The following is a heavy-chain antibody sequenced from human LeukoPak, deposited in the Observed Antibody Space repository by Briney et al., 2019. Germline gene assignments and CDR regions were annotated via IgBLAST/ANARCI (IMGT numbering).Heavy chain of an antibody. CDR3: GRGGGSDYYWNAFDI. Sequence: GGSLRLSCAPSGFMLSEHELNRVRPAPRQGLEWVSYICGRDESVHYADSVKGGFSISRGNGKKSLYLPMNKLRAQDAAVYDWGRGGGSDYYWNAFDIWGQGTMVTVSS. CDR1: GFMLSEHE. CDR2: ICGRDESV. J-gene: IGHJ3*02. D-gene: IGHD3-22*01. V-gene: IGHV3-48*03.